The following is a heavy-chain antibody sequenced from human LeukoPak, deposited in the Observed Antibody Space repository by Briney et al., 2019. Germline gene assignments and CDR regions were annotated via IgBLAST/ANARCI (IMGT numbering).Heavy chain of an antibody. D-gene: IGHD5-18*01. V-gene: IGHV1-3*01. J-gene: IGHJ6*04. CDR3: AKSYSSRGYGYSLRPTKMYYYYGMDV. Sequence: ASVKVSCKASGYTFTSYAMHWVRQAPGQRLEWMGWINAGNGNTKYSQKFQGRVTITRDTSASTAYMELSSLRSEDTAVYYCAKSYSSRGYGYSLRPTKMYYYYGMDVWGKGTTVTVSS. CDR1: GYTFTSYA. CDR2: INAGNGNT.